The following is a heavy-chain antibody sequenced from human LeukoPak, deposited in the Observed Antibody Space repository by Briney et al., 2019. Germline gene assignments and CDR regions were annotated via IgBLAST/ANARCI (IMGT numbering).Heavy chain of an antibody. CDR3: ARDLKRTVGATTTSDY. D-gene: IGHD1-26*01. CDR1: GYTFTSYG. CDR2: ISAHNGDT. V-gene: IGHV1-18*01. J-gene: IGHJ4*02. Sequence: ASVKVSCKASGYTFTSYGISRVRQAPGQGLEWMGWISAHNGDTNYAQKFQGRVSMTTDTSTSTGYMELRSLTSDDTAVYYCARDLKRTVGATTTSDYWGQGTLVTVSS.